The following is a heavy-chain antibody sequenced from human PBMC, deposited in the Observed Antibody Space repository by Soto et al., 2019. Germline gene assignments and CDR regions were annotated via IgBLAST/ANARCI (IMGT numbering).Heavy chain of an antibody. CDR2: IYYSGST. D-gene: IGHD3-3*01. V-gene: IGHV4-59*01. J-gene: IGHJ6*03. CDR3: ASGSEYYDFWSGYFNYYMDV. Sequence: SETLSLTCTVSGGSISSYYWSWIRQPPGKGLEWIGYIYYSGSTNYNPSLKSRVTISVDTSKNQFSLKLSSVTAADTAVYYCASGSEYYDFWSGYFNYYMDVWGKGTTVTVSS. CDR1: GGSISSYY.